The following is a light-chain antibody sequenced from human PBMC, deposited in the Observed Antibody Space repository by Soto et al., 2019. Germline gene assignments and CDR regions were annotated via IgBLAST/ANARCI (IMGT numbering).Light chain of an antibody. CDR1: NIGSKS. CDR3: QVWDSSSADVV. V-gene: IGLV3-21*04. CDR2: YDS. Sequence: SYELTQPPSVSVAPGKTARITCGGNNIGSKSVHWYQQKPGQAPVLVIYYDSDRPSGIPERFSGSNSGNMATLTISRVEAGDEADYYCQVWDSSSADVVFGGGTKLTVL. J-gene: IGLJ2*01.